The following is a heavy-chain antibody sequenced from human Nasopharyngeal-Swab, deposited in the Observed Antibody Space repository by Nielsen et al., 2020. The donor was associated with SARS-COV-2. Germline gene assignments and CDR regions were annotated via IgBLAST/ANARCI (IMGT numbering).Heavy chain of an antibody. CDR1: GDSVSNNIAA. V-gene: IGHV6-1*01. CDR2: TYYRSQWFY. CDR3: ARGSQGTRWS. Sequence: LRLSCAISGDSVSNNIAACIWIRHSPSRGLEWLARTYYRSQWFYDYAVSVRSRIVINPDTSKNQFSLQLSSVTPEDTAVYYCARGSQGTRWSWGQGTLVTVSS. D-gene: IGHD2-15*01. J-gene: IGHJ5*02.